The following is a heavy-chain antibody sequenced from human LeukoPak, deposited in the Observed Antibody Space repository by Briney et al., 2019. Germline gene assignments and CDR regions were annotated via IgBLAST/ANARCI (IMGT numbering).Heavy chain of an antibody. Sequence: GGSLRLSCAASGFNFRTYVMKWVRQAPGKGLEWVSSIGASSSFMYYADSVRGRFTISRDNARNSLCLQMNSLRAEDAAVYYCAREDYSSGNPTIDNWGQGTLVTVSS. CDR1: GFNFRTYV. D-gene: IGHD3-10*01. CDR3: AREDYSSGNPTIDN. J-gene: IGHJ4*02. CDR2: IGASSSFM. V-gene: IGHV3-21*01.